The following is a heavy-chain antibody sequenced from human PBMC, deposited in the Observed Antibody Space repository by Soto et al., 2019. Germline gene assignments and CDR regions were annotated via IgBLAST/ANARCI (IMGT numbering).Heavy chain of an antibody. D-gene: IGHD7-27*01. CDR1: GGSFSGYY. Sequence: SETLSLTCAVYGGSFSGYYWSWIRQPPGKGLEWIGEINHSGSTNYNPSLKSRVTISVDTSKNQFSLKLSSVTAADTAVYYCARGRVNWGRGAGMDVWGQGTTVTVSS. CDR3: ARGRVNWGRGAGMDV. V-gene: IGHV4-34*01. CDR2: INHSGST. J-gene: IGHJ6*02.